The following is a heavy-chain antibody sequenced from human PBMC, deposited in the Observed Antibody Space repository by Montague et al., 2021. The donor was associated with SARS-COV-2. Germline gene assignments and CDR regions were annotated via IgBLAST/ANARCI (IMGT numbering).Heavy chain of an antibody. Sequence: SLRLSWAASGFTFSGYSMNWVRQAPGKGLEWVSSISSSSSYIYYADSVKGRFTISRDNAKNSLYLQMNSLRAEDTAVYFCARERTVVIITGYYYYGVDVWGQGTTVTVSS. CDR1: GFTFSGYS. CDR2: ISSSSSYI. J-gene: IGHJ6*02. CDR3: ARERTVVIITGYYYYGVDV. D-gene: IGHD3-10*01. V-gene: IGHV3-21*01.